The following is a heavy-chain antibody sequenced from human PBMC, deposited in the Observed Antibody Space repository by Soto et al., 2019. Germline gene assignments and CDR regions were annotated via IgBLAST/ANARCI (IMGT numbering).Heavy chain of an antibody. J-gene: IGHJ3*02. CDR3: ARAGDYDFWSGYSNDAFDI. CDR2: IYYSGST. Sequence: SETLSLTCTVSSGSMSGYYWNWIRQPPGKGLEWIGYIYYSGSTNYNPSLKSRVTTSVDTSKNQFSLKLSSVTAADTAVYYCARAGDYDFWSGYSNDAFDIWGQGTMVTVSS. CDR1: SGSMSGYY. D-gene: IGHD3-3*01. V-gene: IGHV4-59*01.